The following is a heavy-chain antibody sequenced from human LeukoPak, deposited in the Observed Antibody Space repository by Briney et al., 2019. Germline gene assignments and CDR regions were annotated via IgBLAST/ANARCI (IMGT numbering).Heavy chain of an antibody. CDR2: IHYSGST. J-gene: IGHJ4*02. D-gene: IGHD6-19*01. CDR3: ARVLASSSGWFHFDY. Sequence: SETLSLTCSVSGGSLSTFYWSWIRQPPGKGLEWIGHIHYSGSTTYNPSLESRLTVSLDTSRRQFSLKLTSVTAADTAVYYCARVLASSSGWFHFDYWGQGTLVTVSS. V-gene: IGHV4-59*01. CDR1: GGSLSTFY.